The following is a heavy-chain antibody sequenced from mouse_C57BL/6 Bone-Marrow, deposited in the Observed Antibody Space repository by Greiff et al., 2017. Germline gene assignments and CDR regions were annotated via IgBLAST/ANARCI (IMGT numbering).Heavy chain of an antibody. CDR3: ARYDYDGDAMDY. V-gene: IGHV5-15*04. D-gene: IGHD2-4*01. Sequence: EVMLVESGGGLVQPGGSLKLSCAASGFTFSDYGMAWVRQAPRKGPEWVAFISNLAYSIYYADTVTGRFTISRGNAKNTLYREMSSLRSEDTAMYDCARYDYDGDAMDYWGQGTSGTVSS. CDR2: ISNLAYSI. CDR1: GFTFSDYG. J-gene: IGHJ4*01.